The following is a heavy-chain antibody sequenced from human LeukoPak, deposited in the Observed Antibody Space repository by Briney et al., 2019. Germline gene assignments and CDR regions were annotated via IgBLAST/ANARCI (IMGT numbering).Heavy chain of an antibody. CDR1: GFTFSTYN. J-gene: IGHJ4*02. V-gene: IGHV3-15*01. D-gene: IGHD2-8*01. CDR3: TTDVPGYCTNGVCSP. Sequence: GGSLRLSCAASGFTFSTYNMNWVRQAPGKGLEWVGRIKSKTDGGTTDYAAPVKGRFTISRDDSKNTLYLQMNSLKTEDTAVYYCTTDVPGYCTNGVCSPGGQGTLVTVSS. CDR2: IKSKTDGGTT.